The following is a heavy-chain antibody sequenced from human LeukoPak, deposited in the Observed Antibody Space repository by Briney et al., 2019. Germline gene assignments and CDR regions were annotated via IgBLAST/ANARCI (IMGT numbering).Heavy chain of an antibody. CDR2: IYSGGST. CDR1: GFTVSSNY. CDR3: ANSGYSGYGEPLHY. Sequence: TGGSLRLSCAASGFTVSSNYMSWVRQAPGKGLEWVSVIYSGGSTYYADSVKGRFTISRDNSKNTLYLQMNSLRVEDTAVYYCANSGYSGYGEPLHYWGQGTLVTVSS. J-gene: IGHJ4*02. V-gene: IGHV3-66*01. D-gene: IGHD5-12*01.